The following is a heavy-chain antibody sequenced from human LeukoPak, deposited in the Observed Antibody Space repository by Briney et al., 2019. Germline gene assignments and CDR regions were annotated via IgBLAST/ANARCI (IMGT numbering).Heavy chain of an antibody. D-gene: IGHD3-22*01. CDR3: ARGSAYYYVY. J-gene: IGHJ4*02. CDR1: GGSVSSGSYY. Sequence: SETLSLTCTVSGGSVSSGSYYWSWIRQPPGKGLEWIGEINHSGSTNYNPSLKSRVTISVDTSKNQFSLKLSSVTAADTAVYYCARGSAYYYVYWGQGTLVTVSS. CDR2: INHSGST. V-gene: IGHV4-61*01.